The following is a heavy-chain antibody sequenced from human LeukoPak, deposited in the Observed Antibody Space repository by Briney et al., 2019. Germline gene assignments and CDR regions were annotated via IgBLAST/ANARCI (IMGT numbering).Heavy chain of an antibody. CDR1: GYSFTSYW. V-gene: IGHV5-51*01. J-gene: IGHJ3*02. D-gene: IGHD2-2*01. Sequence: ESLKISCKGSGYSFTSYWIGWVRQMPGKGLEWMGIIYPGDSDTRYSPSFQGQVTISADKSISTAYLQWSSLKASDTAMYYCAREGVVPAAADAFDIWGQGTMVTVSS. CDR3: AREGVVPAAADAFDI. CDR2: IYPGDSDT.